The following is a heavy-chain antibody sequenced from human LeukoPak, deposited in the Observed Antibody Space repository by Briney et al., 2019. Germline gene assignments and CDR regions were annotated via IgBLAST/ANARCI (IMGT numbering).Heavy chain of an antibody. D-gene: IGHD6-19*01. CDR3: ARASSGWYNWFGP. V-gene: IGHV4-34*01. Sequence: SETLSLTCAVYGGSFSGYYWSWIRQPPGKGLEWIGEINDSGRINYNPSLKSRVTISLDTSKNQFSLKLRSVTAADTAVYYCARASSGWYNWFGPWGQGTLVTVSS. CDR2: INDSGRI. CDR1: GGSFSGYY. J-gene: IGHJ5*02.